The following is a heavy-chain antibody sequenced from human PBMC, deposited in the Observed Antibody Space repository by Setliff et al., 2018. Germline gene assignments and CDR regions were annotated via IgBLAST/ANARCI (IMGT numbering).Heavy chain of an antibody. Sequence: SETLSLTCTVSGGSVRGYYWSWIRQPPGKGLEWIGYMYYSGDTNYNPSLKSRVTISLDTSKNQFSLELRSVTAADTAVYYCARLPPLHTPMALTFDYWGQGILVTVSS. CDR2: MYYSGDT. D-gene: IGHD5-18*01. CDR1: GGSVRGYY. CDR3: ARLPPLHTPMALTFDY. V-gene: IGHV4-59*08. J-gene: IGHJ4*02.